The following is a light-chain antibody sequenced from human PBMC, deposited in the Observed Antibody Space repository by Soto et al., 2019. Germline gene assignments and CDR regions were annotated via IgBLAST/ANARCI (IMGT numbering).Light chain of an antibody. CDR3: CSYAGSYTEV. V-gene: IGLV2-11*01. J-gene: IGLJ2*01. CDR2: DVS. CDR1: SSDVGDYNY. Sequence: QSVLTQPRSVSGSPGQSVTISCTGTSSDVGDYNYVSWYQQHPGKAPKLMIYDVSKRPSRVPDRFSGSKSGNTASLTISGLQAEDEADYYCCSYAGSYTEVFGGGTKLTVL.